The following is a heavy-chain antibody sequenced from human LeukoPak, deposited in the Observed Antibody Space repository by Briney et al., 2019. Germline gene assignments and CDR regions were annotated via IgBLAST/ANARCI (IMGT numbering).Heavy chain of an antibody. CDR1: GFTFSSYF. V-gene: IGHV3-7*04. D-gene: IGHD3-10*01. CDR3: ARVGGTMVRGVIHY. Sequence: SGGSLRLSCAASGFTFSSYFMSWVRQAPGKGLEWVANIKKDGSEKYYVDSVKGRFTISRDNAKKSLYLQMNSLRAEDTAVYYCARVGGTMVRGVIHYWGQGTLVTVSS. J-gene: IGHJ4*02. CDR2: IKKDGSEK.